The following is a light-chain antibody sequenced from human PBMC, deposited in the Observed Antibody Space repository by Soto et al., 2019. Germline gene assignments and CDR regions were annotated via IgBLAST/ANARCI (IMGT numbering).Light chain of an antibody. CDR1: ALPKKY. CDR2: EDS. J-gene: IGLJ3*02. CDR3: YSTDTSGNHRV. V-gene: IGLV3-10*01. Sequence: SYELTQPPSVSVSPGQAARITCSGDALPKKYAFWFQQKSGQAPVLVIYEDSKRPSGIPERFSGSGSGTMATLTISGAQVEDEADYYCYSTDTSGNHRVFGGGTQLTVL.